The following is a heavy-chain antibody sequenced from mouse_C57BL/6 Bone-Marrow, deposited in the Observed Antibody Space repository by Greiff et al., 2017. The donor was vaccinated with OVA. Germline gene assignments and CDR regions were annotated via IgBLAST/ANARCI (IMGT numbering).Heavy chain of an antibody. CDR1: GYSFTGYY. CDR3: ARITTVPFYAMDY. D-gene: IGHD1-1*01. J-gene: IGHJ4*01. Sequence: VQLQQSGPELVKPGASVKISCKASGYSFTGYYMNWVKQSPEKSLEWIGEINPSTGGTTYNQKFKAKATLTVDKSSSTAYMQLKSLTSEDSAVYYCARITTVPFYAMDYWGQGTSVTVSS. V-gene: IGHV1-42*01. CDR2: INPSTGGT.